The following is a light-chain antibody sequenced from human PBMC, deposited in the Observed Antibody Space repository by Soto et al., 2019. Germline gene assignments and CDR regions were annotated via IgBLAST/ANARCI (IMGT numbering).Light chain of an antibody. V-gene: IGLV2-23*02. Sequence: QSALTQPASGSGSPGQSITIFCTGTSSDVGSYNLVSWYQQHPGKAPKLMIYEVSKRPSGVSNRFSGSKSGNTASLTISGLQAEDEADYYCCSYAGSSSPLIFGTGTKVTVL. CDR3: CSYAGSSSPLI. CDR2: EVS. J-gene: IGLJ1*01. CDR1: SSDVGSYNL.